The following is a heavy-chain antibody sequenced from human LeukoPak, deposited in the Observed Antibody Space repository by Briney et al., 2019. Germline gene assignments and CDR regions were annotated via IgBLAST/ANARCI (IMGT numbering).Heavy chain of an antibody. CDR1: GGSMRSYY. V-gene: IGHV4-4*07. CDR2: VYTTGNT. D-gene: IGHD4-17*01. CDR3: ARYTTTVTPPYYYYYYMDV. J-gene: IGHJ6*03. Sequence: SETLSLTCTVSGGSMRSYYWSWIRQPAGKGLEWIGRVYTTGNTNYNPSLQSRVTMSVDTSKNQFSLRLYSVTAADTAVYYCARYTTTVTPPYYYYYYMDVWGKGTTVTISS.